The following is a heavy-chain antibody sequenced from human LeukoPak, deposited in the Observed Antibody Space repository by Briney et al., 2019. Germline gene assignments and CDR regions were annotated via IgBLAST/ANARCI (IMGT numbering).Heavy chain of an antibody. Sequence: SETLSLTCGVSGGSISSTNWWTWVRQPPGEGLEWIGEVHLSGRTNYNPSLERRVTMSVDMSENHVSLKLTSVTAADTAVYYCAREGGPYRPLDYSRQGTLVTVSS. CDR3: AREGGPYRPLDY. J-gene: IGHJ4*02. V-gene: IGHV4-4*02. CDR2: VHLSGRT. CDR1: GGSISSTNW.